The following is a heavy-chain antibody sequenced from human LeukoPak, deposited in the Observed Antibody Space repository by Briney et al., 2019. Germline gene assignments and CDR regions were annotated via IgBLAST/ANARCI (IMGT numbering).Heavy chain of an antibody. CDR2: INEDGSAK. D-gene: IGHD5-24*01. Sequence: AGGSLRLSCAASGFTFSSSWMSWVRQAPGKGPEWVANINEDGSAKYYVDSVKGRFTISRDNAKRSLDLQVNSLRAEDTAVYYCTRSRRDGNDYWGQGTLVTVSS. CDR1: GFTFSSSW. J-gene: IGHJ4*02. CDR3: TRSRRDGNDY. V-gene: IGHV3-7*01.